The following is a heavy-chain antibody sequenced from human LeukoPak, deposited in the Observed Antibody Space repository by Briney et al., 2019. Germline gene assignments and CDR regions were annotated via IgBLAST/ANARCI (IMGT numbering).Heavy chain of an antibody. D-gene: IGHD6-19*01. V-gene: IGHV4-59*01. CDR2: IYYSGST. Sequence: SETLSLTCTVSGGSISSYYWSWIRQPPGKGLEWIGYIYYSGSTNCNPSVKSRVAMSVDTSKKQFSLKLSSVTAADTAVYHCARGGWSLDSWGQGTLVTVSS. J-gene: IGHJ4*02. CDR3: ARGGWSLDS. CDR1: GGSISSYY.